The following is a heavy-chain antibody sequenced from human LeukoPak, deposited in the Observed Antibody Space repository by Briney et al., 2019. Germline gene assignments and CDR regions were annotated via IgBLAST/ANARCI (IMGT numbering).Heavy chain of an antibody. CDR1: GYSISSGYY. Sequence: SETLSLTCTVSGYSISSGYYWGWIRQPPGKGLEWIGSIYHSGSTNYNPSLKSRVTISVDTSKNQFSLKLSSVTAADTAVYYCARAAYCGGDCYPTYFDYWGQGTLVTVSS. J-gene: IGHJ4*02. V-gene: IGHV4-38-2*02. CDR2: IYHSGST. CDR3: ARAAYCGGDCYPTYFDY. D-gene: IGHD2-21*02.